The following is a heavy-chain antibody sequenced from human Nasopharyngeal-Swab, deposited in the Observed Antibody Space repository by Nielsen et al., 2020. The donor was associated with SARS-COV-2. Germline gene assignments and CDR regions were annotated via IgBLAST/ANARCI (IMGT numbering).Heavy chain of an antibody. V-gene: IGHV1-69*13. CDR1: GGTFSSYA. D-gene: IGHD6-6*01. CDR2: IIPIFGTA. CDR3: ARSGYSNSDIDY. J-gene: IGHJ4*02. Sequence: SVKVSCKASGGTFSSYAISWVRQAPGQGLEWMGGIIPIFGTADYAQKFQDRVTITADESTSTAYMELSSLRSEDTAVYYCARSGYSNSDIDYWGQGPLVTVSS.